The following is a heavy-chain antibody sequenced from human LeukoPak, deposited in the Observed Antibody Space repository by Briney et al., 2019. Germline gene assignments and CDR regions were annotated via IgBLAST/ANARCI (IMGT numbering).Heavy chain of an antibody. CDR1: GGTFDNYA. Sequence: AVKVTCKGSGGTFDNYADYWVRAAPGLGHEWMGRIIPMLGKTNSAQKFQDRVTITADTSTGTAYMELTNLRSDDTAVYFCARGLFGGFAAAPFDHWGQGTLVTVS. V-gene: IGHV1-69*04. CDR2: IIPMLGKT. CDR3: ARGLFGGFAAAPFDH. D-gene: IGHD2-2*01. J-gene: IGHJ4*02.